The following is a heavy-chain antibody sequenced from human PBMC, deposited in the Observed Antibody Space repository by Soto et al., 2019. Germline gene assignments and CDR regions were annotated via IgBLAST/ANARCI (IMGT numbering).Heavy chain of an antibody. Sequence: EVQLLESGGGLVQPGGSLRLSCAASGFTFSSYVMSWVRQAPGKGLEWVSAISGSGGSTYYADSVKGRFTISRDNSKNTLYLQMNSLRAEDTAVYYCAKDFITMVRGVITASGYFDYWGQGTLVTVSS. J-gene: IGHJ4*02. CDR3: AKDFITMVRGVITASGYFDY. CDR2: ISGSGGST. D-gene: IGHD3-10*01. CDR1: GFTFSSYV. V-gene: IGHV3-23*01.